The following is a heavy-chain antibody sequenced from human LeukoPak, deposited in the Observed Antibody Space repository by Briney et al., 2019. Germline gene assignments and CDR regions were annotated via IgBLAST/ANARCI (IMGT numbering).Heavy chain of an antibody. CDR2: ISSSSSYI. J-gene: IGHJ4*02. Sequence: PGGSLRLSCAASGFTFSSYSMNWVRQAPGKGLEWVSSISSSSSYIYYADSVKGRFTISRDNAKNSLYLQLNSLSAEDTAVYYCAKDRALSRDTAMGGTGFDFWGQGTLVTVSS. CDR3: AKDRALSRDTAMGGTGFDF. D-gene: IGHD5-18*01. CDR1: GFTFSSYS. V-gene: IGHV3-21*04.